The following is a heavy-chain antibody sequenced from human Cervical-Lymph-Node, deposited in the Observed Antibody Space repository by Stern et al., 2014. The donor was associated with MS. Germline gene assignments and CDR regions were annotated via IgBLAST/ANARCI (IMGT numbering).Heavy chain of an antibody. CDR3: ARSHSKWLVHDAFDI. V-gene: IGHV3-11*01. Sequence: VQLVESGGGLVKPGGSLRLSCAASGFTFSDYYMSWIRQAPVKGLAWVSSISSSGSSIYYADSVKGRFTISRDNAKNSLYLQMNSLRAEDTAVYYCARSHSKWLVHDAFDIWGQGTMVSVSS. CDR1: GFTFSDYY. J-gene: IGHJ3*02. CDR2: ISSSGSSI. D-gene: IGHD6-19*01.